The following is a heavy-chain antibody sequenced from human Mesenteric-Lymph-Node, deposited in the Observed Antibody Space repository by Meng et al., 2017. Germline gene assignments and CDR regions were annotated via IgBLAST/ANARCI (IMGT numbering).Heavy chain of an antibody. CDR3: AKDSPKKYSGGG. J-gene: IGHJ4*02. D-gene: IGHD1-26*01. Sequence: GESLKISCAASGFTFSSYAMSWVRQAPGKGLEWVSAISGSGGSTYYADSVKGRFTISRDNSKNTLYLQMNSLRAEDTAVYYCAKDSPKKYSGGGWGQGTLVTVSS. CDR2: ISGSGGST. V-gene: IGHV3-23*01. CDR1: GFTFSSYA.